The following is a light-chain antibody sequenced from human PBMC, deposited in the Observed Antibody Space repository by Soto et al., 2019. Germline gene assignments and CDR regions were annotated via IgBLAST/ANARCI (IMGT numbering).Light chain of an antibody. J-gene: IGKJ2*01. Sequence: EIVLTQSPATLSLSPGERATLSCRASQSVSSYLAWYQQKPGQAPRLLIYDASNRATGIPARFSGSGSGTDSTLTISSLEPEDFAFYYCEQRSNWPRMYTFGQGTKLEIK. V-gene: IGKV3-11*01. CDR1: QSVSSY. CDR3: EQRSNWPRMYT. CDR2: DAS.